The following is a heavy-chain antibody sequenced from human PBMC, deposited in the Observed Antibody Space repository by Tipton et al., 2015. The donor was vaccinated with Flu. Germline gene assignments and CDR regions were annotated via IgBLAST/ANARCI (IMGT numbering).Heavy chain of an antibody. CDR3: ARLSYYDVDLKNFYFDY. CDR2: IYPSGTT. V-gene: IGHV4-39*01. J-gene: IGHJ4*02. CDR1: SGSIRRTNYF. D-gene: IGHD3-10*02. Sequence: TLSLTCTVSSGSIRRTNYFCAWIRQPPGKRLELIGSIYPSGTTYYNPSLKSRFTISVATTKSNFSLVRSSGTAADTAVYYCARLSYYDVDLKNFYFDYWGQGALVSVSS.